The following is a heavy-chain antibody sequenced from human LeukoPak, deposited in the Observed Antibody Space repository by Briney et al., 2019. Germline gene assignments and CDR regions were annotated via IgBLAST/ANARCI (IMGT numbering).Heavy chain of an antibody. Sequence: GGSLVLSCSASGFTFSSFAMHWVRQAPGKGLEYVAAISRNGGSTYYADSVKGRFTISRDNSKSTLYLQMSSLRAEDTAVYLCVKDLRSDFMGVLSRYLSYWGQGTLVTVSS. D-gene: IGHD2/OR15-2a*01. CDR1: GFTFSSFA. CDR3: VKDLRSDFMGVLSRYLSY. V-gene: IGHV3-64D*09. CDR2: ISRNGGST. J-gene: IGHJ4*02.